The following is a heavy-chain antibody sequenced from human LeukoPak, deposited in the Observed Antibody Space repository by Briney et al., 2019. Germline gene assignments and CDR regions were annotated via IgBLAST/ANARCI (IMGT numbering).Heavy chain of an antibody. CDR1: GFTFSSYG. V-gene: IGHV3-30*18. Sequence: GRSLRLSCAASGFTFSSYGMHWVRQAPGKGLEWVAVISYDGSNKYYADSVKGRFTISRDNSKNTLYLQMNSLRAEDTAVYYCAKSRIRGWYYFDYWGQGTLVTVSS. CDR3: AKSRIRGWYYFDY. CDR2: ISYDGSNK. D-gene: IGHD6-19*01. J-gene: IGHJ4*02.